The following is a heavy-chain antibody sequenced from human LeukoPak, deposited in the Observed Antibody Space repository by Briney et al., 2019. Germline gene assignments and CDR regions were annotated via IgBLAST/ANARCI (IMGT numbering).Heavy chain of an antibody. CDR3: AKGIRGHPKIYYYYSYMDV. V-gene: IGHV4-34*01. Sequence: PAETLSLTCAVYGGSFSCYQWTWIRQPPGKGLEWIGEINHSGSTSYNPSLKIRVTISVDTSKNQFSLHLSSVTAEDTAVYYCAKGIRGHPKIYYYYSYMDVWDKGTTVTVS. CDR1: GGSFSCYQ. J-gene: IGHJ6*03. CDR2: INHSGST. D-gene: IGHD3-16*01.